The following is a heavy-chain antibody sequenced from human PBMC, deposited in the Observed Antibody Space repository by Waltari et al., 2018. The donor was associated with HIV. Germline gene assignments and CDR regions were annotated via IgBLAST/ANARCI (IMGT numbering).Heavy chain of an antibody. D-gene: IGHD6-6*01. V-gene: IGHV3-48*01. Sequence: EVQLVESGGGLVQPGGSLRLSCAASGFTFSDYSMNWVRQAPGKGVEWVSYSSSSSSTIYYADSVKGRFTISRDNAKNSLYLQMNSLRAEDTAVYYCARDPVYSGSSLVYYFDYWGQGTLVTVSS. CDR3: ARDPVYSGSSLVYYFDY. CDR1: GFTFSDYS. J-gene: IGHJ4*02. CDR2: SSSSSSTI.